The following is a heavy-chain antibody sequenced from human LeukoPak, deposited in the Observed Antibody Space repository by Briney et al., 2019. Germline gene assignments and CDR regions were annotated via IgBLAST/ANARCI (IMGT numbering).Heavy chain of an antibody. Sequence: GASVKVSCKASGYTFTDHYVHWVRQTPGQGLEWMGRINPKSGDTNYAQKFQGRVTMTRDTSIVTAYMELSSLTSDDTGVYYCGVHWGSGYYFDLWGRGILVTVSS. CDR3: GVHWGSGYYFDL. CDR1: GYTFTDHY. V-gene: IGHV1-2*02. D-gene: IGHD7-27*01. CDR2: INPKSGDT. J-gene: IGHJ2*01.